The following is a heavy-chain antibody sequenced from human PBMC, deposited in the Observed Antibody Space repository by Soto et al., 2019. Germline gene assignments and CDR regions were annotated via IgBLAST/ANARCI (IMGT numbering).Heavy chain of an antibody. CDR2: IYYSGST. Sequence: PSETLSLTCTVSGGSISSGDYYWSWIRQPPGKGIERIGYIYYSGSTYYNPSLKSRVTISVDTSKNQFSLKLSSVTAADTAVYYCAREGRGYSYGKADNTDYWGQGTLVTVS. CDR1: GGSISSGDYY. D-gene: IGHD5-18*01. V-gene: IGHV4-30-4*01. J-gene: IGHJ4*02. CDR3: AREGRGYSYGKADNTDY.